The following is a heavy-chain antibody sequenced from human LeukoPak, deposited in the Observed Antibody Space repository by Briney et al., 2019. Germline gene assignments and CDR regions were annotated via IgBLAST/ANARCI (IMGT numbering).Heavy chain of an antibody. CDR1: GYTFTGYY. CDR2: INPNSGGT. CDR3: ARSGHSTSGSSNWFDP. J-gene: IGHJ5*02. D-gene: IGHD3-10*01. Sequence: ASVKVSCKASGYTFTGYYMHRVRQAPGQGLEWMGWINPNSGGTNYAQKFQGRVTMTRDTSISTAYMELSRLRSDDTAVYYCARSGHSTSGSSNWFDPWGQGTLVTVSS. V-gene: IGHV1-2*02.